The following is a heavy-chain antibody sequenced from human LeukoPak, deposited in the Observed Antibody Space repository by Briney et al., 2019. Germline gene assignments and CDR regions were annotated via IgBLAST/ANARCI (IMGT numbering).Heavy chain of an antibody. CDR1: GFTFSSYS. V-gene: IGHV3-48*01. J-gene: IGHJ5*02. CDR3: AKAGYCSSTSCYDNNWFDP. Sequence: PGGSLRLSCAASGFTFSSYSMNWVRQAPGKGLEWVSYITSSSSTIYYADSAKGRFTISRDNAKNSLYLQMNSLRAEDTAVYYCAKAGYCSSTSCYDNNWFDPWGQGTLVTVSS. D-gene: IGHD2-2*01. CDR2: ITSSSSTI.